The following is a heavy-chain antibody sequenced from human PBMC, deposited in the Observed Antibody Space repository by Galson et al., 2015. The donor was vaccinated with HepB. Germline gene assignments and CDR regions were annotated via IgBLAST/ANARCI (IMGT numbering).Heavy chain of an antibody. CDR2: ITRGGYT. D-gene: IGHD1-26*01. J-gene: IGHJ4*02. Sequence: SLRLSCAGSGFVSSNFGMHWVRQAPGKGLEWVSGITRGGYTYDVDSVRGRFTISRDNSKNTLYLQMNSLRAEDTAVYYCAKDGISGSAPGLGGQGTLVTVSS. V-gene: IGHV3-23*01. CDR3: AKDGISGSAPGL. CDR1: GFVSSNFG.